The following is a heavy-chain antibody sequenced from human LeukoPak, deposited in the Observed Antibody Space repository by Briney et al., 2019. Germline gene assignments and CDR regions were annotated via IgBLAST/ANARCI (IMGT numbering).Heavy chain of an antibody. V-gene: IGHV1-2*02. J-gene: IGHJ5*02. CDR2: INPKDGGT. Sequence: ASVKVSCKASGYTLTDYYLHWVRQAPGQGLEWMGWINPKDGGTNYAQKFRGRVTITTDTSITTAYMDLNSLRSDDTAVYYCARESPYSSSWFDNWGQGTLVTVSS. D-gene: IGHD6-19*01. CDR1: GYTLTDYY. CDR3: ARESPYSSSWFDN.